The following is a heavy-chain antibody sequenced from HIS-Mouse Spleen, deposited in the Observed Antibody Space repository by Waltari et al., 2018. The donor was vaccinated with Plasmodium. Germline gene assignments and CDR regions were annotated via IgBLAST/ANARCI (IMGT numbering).Heavy chain of an antibody. CDR2: IKKDGSEK. Sequence: EVQLVESGGGLVQPGGSLRLSCAASGFTFSRYWMSWVRQAQGKGLEWWAKIKKDGSEKDDMDSVKGRFTISRDNAKNSLYLQMNSLRAEDTAVYYCASSWYWYFDLWGRGTLVTVSS. D-gene: IGHD6-13*01. CDR1: GFTFSRYW. V-gene: IGHV3-7*01. CDR3: ASSWYWYFDL. J-gene: IGHJ2*01.